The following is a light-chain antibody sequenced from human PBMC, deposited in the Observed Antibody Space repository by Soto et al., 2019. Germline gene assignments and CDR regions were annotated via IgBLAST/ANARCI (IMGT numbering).Light chain of an antibody. CDR1: QDISNY. CDR3: QQYDKYDNLPLT. Sequence: DIQMTQSPSSLSASVGDRVTITCQASQDISNYLNWYQQKPGKAPELLIYDASNLETGVPSRFSGSGSGTDFTFTISSLQPEDIATYYCQQYDKYDNLPLTFGGGTKVEIK. V-gene: IGKV1-33*01. CDR2: DAS. J-gene: IGKJ4*01.